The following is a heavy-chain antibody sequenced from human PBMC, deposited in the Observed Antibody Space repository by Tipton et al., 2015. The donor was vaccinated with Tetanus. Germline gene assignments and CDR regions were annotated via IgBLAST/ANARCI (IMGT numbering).Heavy chain of an antibody. J-gene: IGHJ4*02. D-gene: IGHD3-10*01. Sequence: TPSLTCTVSGGSISSGDYYWSWIRQPPGKGLEWIGYIYYSGSTYYNPSLKSRVTISVDTSKNQFSLKLSSVTAADTAVYYCARDRQTYQTPGGPRGDFDYWGQGTLVTVSS. CDR3: ARDRQTYQTPGGPRGDFDY. CDR2: IYYSGST. V-gene: IGHV4-30-4*01. CDR1: GGSISSGDYY.